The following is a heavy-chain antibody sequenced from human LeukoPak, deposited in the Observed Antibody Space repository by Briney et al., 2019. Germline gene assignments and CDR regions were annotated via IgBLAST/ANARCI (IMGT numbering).Heavy chain of an antibody. V-gene: IGHV4-59*01. Sequence: KASETLSLTCTVSGGSISSYYWSWIRLPPGKGLEWICYIYYSGSTNYNPSLKSRVTISVDTSKNQFSLKLSSVTAADTAVYNCARVGASRGYNDYYYYGMDDWGQGTTVTVSS. CDR1: GGSISSYY. CDR3: ARVGASRGYNDYYYYGMDD. J-gene: IGHJ6*02. D-gene: IGHD3-22*01. CDR2: IYYSGST.